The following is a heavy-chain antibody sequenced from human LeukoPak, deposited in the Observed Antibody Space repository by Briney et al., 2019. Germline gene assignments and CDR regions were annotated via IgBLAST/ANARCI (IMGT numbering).Heavy chain of an antibody. V-gene: IGHV1-18*01. D-gene: IGHD3-22*01. CDR1: GYTFTSYG. Sequence: GASVKVSCKASGYTFTSYGISWVRQAPGQGLEWMGWISAYNGNTNYAQKLQGRVTMTTDTSTSTAYMELRSLRSDDTAVYYCARGPYHYDSSGYPIPEYYFDYWGQGTLVTVSS. CDR3: ARGPYHYDSSGYPIPEYYFDY. CDR2: ISAYNGNT. J-gene: IGHJ4*02.